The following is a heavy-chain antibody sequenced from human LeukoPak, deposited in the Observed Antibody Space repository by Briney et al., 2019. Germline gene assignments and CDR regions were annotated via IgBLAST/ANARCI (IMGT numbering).Heavy chain of an antibody. CDR2: ISAYNGNT. J-gene: IGHJ3*02. Sequence: WASVNVSCKASGYTFTSYGISWVRQAPGQGLEWMGWISAYNGNTNYAQKLQGRATMTTDTSTSTAYMELRSLRSDDTAVYYCARDDSSGRKAFDIWGQGTMVTVSS. CDR3: ARDDSSGRKAFDI. V-gene: IGHV1-18*01. CDR1: GYTFTSYG. D-gene: IGHD3-22*01.